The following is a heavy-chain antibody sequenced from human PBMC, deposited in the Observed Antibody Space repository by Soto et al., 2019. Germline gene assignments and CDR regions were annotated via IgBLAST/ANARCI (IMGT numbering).Heavy chain of an antibody. J-gene: IGHJ4*02. CDR1: GFTFSNYG. CDR2: TSDDGSKK. CDR3: AREVFYDFWSGFNTNPYYFDY. V-gene: IGHV3-30*03. Sequence: PGGSLRLSCAASGFTFSNYGMHWVRQAPGKGREWVAVTSDDGSKKYYVDSVKGRFTISRDNSKNTLYLQMNSLRAEDTAVYYCAREVFYDFWSGFNTNPYYFDYWGQGTLVTVSS. D-gene: IGHD3-3*01.